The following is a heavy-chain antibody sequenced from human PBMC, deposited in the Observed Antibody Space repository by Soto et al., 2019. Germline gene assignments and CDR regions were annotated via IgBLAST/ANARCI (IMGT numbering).Heavy chain of an antibody. Sequence: VQLQQWGAGLLKPSETLSLTCAVYGASFSGYYWNWIRQLPGKGPEWIGENNHGGTTSYNPSLKRRVTISVDRSKNQFSLRLSSVTAADTAVYYCATLPVSICGAIWGYGCDRWGQGTLVTVSS. J-gene: IGHJ5*02. CDR3: ATLPVSICGAIWGYGCDR. CDR1: GASFSGYY. CDR2: NNHGGTT. V-gene: IGHV4-34*01. D-gene: IGHD2-21*01.